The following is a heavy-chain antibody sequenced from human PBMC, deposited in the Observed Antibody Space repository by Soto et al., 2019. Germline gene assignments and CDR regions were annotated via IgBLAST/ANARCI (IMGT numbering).Heavy chain of an antibody. D-gene: IGHD3-22*01. V-gene: IGHV4-34*01. CDR2: INHSGST. CDR3: ARGRGYYDSSGYYFFDY. J-gene: IGHJ4*02. Sequence: SETLSLTCAVYGGSFSGYYWSWIRQPPGKGLEWIGEINHSGSTNYNPSLKSRVTISVDTSKNQFSLKLSSVTAADTAVYYCARGRGYYDSSGYYFFDYWGQGTLVTV. CDR1: GGSFSGYY.